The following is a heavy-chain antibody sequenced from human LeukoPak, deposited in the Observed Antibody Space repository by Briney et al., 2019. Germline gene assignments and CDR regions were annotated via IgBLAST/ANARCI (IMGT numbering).Heavy chain of an antibody. Sequence: QPGGSLRLSCAASGFTFSNYAMSWVRQAPGKGLEWVSDISGSGSITYYADSVKGRFTISRDNSKNTLYLQMDSLRAEDTAVYYCARAPRYCSSGSCYFSAFDIWGQGTMLTVSS. D-gene: IGHD2-15*01. CDR1: GFTFSNYA. V-gene: IGHV3-23*01. CDR2: ISGSGSIT. CDR3: ARAPRYCSSGSCYFSAFDI. J-gene: IGHJ3*02.